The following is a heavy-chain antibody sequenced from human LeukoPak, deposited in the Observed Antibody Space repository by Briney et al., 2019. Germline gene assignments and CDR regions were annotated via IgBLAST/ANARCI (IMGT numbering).Heavy chain of an antibody. J-gene: IGHJ4*02. CDR3: ARGRSAITIFGVVPDFDY. D-gene: IGHD3-3*01. Sequence: GGSLRLSCAASGFTFSSYSMNWVRQAPGKGLEWVSSISSSSNYIYYADSVKGRFTISRDNAKNSLYLQMNSLRAEDTAVYYCARGRSAITIFGVVPDFDYWGQGTLVTVSS. CDR2: ISSSSNYI. V-gene: IGHV3-21*01. CDR1: GFTFSSYS.